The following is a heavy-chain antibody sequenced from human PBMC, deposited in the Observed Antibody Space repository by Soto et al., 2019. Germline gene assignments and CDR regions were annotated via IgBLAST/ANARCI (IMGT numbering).Heavy chain of an antibody. CDR3: ARVSNYYGMDV. V-gene: IGHV1-8*01. CDR2: MNPNSGNT. CDR1: GYTFTSYD. Sequence: ASVKVSCKASGYTFTSYDINWVRQATGQGLEWMGWMNPNSGNTGYAQKLQGRVTMTTDTSTSTAYMELRSLRSDDTAVYYCARVSNYYGMDVWGQGTTVTVSS. J-gene: IGHJ6*02.